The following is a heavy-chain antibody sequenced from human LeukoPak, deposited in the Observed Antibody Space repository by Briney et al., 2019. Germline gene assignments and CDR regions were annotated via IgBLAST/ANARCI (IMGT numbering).Heavy chain of an antibody. CDR2: INPNSGGT. D-gene: IGHD6-13*01. CDR1: GYTFTGYY. CDR3: ARDSGISSSSWYGLSERWFDP. J-gene: IGHJ5*02. Sequence: ASVKVSCKASGYTFTGYYMHWVRQAPGQGLEWMGWINPNSGGTNYAQKFQGRVTMTRDTSISTAYMELSRLRSDDTAVYYCARDSGISSSSWYGLSERWFDPWGQGTLVTVSS. V-gene: IGHV1-2*02.